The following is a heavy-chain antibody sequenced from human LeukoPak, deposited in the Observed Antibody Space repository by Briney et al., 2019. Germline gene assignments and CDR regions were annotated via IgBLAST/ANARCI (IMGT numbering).Heavy chain of an antibody. J-gene: IGHJ4*02. V-gene: IGHV3-48*03. CDR3: AGVQTGGFDY. D-gene: IGHD7-27*01. Sequence: PGGSLRLSCTASGFTFSSYEMNWVRQAPGKGVEWVSWISPSGTNMYYADSVKGRFTISRDNAKKSLFLQLNSLRVEDTAVYYCAGVQTGGFDYWGQGILVRVSS. CDR2: ISPSGTNM. CDR1: GFTFSSYE.